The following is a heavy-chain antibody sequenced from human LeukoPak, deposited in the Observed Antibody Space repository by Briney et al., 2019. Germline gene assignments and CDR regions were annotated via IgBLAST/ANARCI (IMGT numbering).Heavy chain of an antibody. CDR2: IKQDGSEK. D-gene: IGHD2-21*01. CDR1: GFTFSRYQ. J-gene: IGHJ4*02. V-gene: IGHV3-7*01. Sequence: LPGGSLRLSCAASGFTFSRYQMNWVRQAPGKGLEWVAYIKQDGSEKYYVDSVKGRFTISRDNAENSLYLQMNSLRVEDTAVYYCARDMGTASRPVLDYWGQGTLVTVSS. CDR3: ARDMGTASRPVLDY.